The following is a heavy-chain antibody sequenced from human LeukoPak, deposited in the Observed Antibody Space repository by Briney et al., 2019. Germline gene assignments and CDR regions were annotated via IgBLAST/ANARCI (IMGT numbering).Heavy chain of an antibody. Sequence: ASVKVSCKASGYTFTSYDINWVRQATGQGLEWMGWMNPNSGNTNYAQKLQGRVTMTTDTSTSTAYMELRSLRSDDTAVYYCARDSGSYYFDYWGQGTLVTVSS. J-gene: IGHJ4*02. D-gene: IGHD1-26*01. CDR3: ARDSGSYYFDY. CDR1: GYTFTSYD. CDR2: MNPNSGNT. V-gene: IGHV1-18*01.